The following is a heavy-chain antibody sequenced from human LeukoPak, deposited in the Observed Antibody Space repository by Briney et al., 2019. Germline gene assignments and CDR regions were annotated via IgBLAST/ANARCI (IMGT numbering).Heavy chain of an antibody. CDR2: ISAYNGNT. CDR3: ARGRQWLVLSEFDY. V-gene: IGHV1-18*01. Sequence: ASVNVSCKSSGYTFTSYGISWVRQAPGQGLEWMGWISAYNGNTNYAQKLQGRVTMTTDTSTSTAYMELRSLRSDDTAVYYCARGRQWLVLSEFDYWGQGTLVTVSS. J-gene: IGHJ4*02. CDR1: GYTFTSYG. D-gene: IGHD6-19*01.